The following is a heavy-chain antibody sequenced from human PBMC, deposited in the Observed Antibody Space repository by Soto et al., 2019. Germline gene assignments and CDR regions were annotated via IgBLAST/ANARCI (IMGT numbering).Heavy chain of an antibody. CDR2: IIPIFGTA. CDR3: ARDIVLGLRFLEWLGRFHP. Sequence: QVQLVQSGAEVKKPGSSVNVSCKASGGTFSSYAISWVRQAPGQGLEWMGGIIPIFGTANYAQKFQGRVTITADDSTSTAYMELSSLRSEDTAVYYCARDIVLGLRFLEWLGRFHPWGQGTLVTVSS. J-gene: IGHJ5*02. D-gene: IGHD3-3*01. V-gene: IGHV1-69*01. CDR1: GGTFSSYA.